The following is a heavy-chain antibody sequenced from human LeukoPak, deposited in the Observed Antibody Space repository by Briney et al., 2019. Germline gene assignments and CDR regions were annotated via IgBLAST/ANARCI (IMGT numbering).Heavy chain of an antibody. J-gene: IGHJ4*02. Sequence: AGGSLRLSCAASGFTFSSYEMNWVRQAPGKGLEWVSYISSSGSTIYYADSVKGRFTISRDNAKNSLYLQMNSLRVEDTAVYYCAREDGDYYFDYWGQGTLVTVSS. CDR2: ISSSGSTI. CDR1: GFTFSSYE. V-gene: IGHV3-48*03. D-gene: IGHD3-10*01. CDR3: AREDGDYYFDY.